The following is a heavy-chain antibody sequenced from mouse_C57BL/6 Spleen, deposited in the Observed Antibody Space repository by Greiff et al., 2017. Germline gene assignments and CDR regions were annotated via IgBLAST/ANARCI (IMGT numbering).Heavy chain of an antibody. Sequence: QVQLQQPGAELVRPGSSVKLSCKASGYTFTSYWMHWVKQRPIQGLEWIGNIDPSDSETHYNQKFKDKATLTVDKSSSTAYMQLSSLTSEDSAVYDCASTIYYGNYSGFAYWGQGTLVTVSA. D-gene: IGHD2-1*01. CDR2: IDPSDSET. CDR3: ASTIYYGNYSGFAY. J-gene: IGHJ3*01. V-gene: IGHV1-52*01. CDR1: GYTFTSYW.